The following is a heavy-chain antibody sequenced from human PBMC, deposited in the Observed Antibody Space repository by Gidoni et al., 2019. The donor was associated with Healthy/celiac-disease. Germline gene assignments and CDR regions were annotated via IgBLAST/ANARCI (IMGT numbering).Heavy chain of an antibody. CDR3: AREKSGGGFDY. J-gene: IGHJ4*02. Sequence: QVQLVQSGAEVTKPGSSVKVSCKASGGTFSSYAISWVRQAPGQGLEWMGGIIPIVGTANYAQKCQGRVTITADESTSTDYMELSSLRSEDTAVYYCAREKSGGGFDYWGQGTLVTVSS. D-gene: IGHD3-16*01. V-gene: IGHV1-69*01. CDR2: IIPIVGTA. CDR1: GGTFSSYA.